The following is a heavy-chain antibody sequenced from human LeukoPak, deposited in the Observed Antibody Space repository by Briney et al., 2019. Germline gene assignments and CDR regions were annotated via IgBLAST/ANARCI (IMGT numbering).Heavy chain of an antibody. CDR3: ARDSSSRSFDP. CDR2: IYYSGST. D-gene: IGHD6-13*01. V-gene: IGHV4-39*07. CDR1: GGSISSSSYY. Sequence: SETLSLTCTVSGGSISSSSYYWGWIRQPPGKGLEWIGSIYYSGSTYYNPSLKSRVTISVDTSKNQFSLKLSSVTAADTAVYYSARDSSSRSFDPWGQGTLVTVSS. J-gene: IGHJ5*02.